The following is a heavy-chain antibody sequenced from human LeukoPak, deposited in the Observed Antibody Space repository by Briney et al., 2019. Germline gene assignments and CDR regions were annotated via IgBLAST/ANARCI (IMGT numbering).Heavy chain of an antibody. D-gene: IGHD3-22*01. CDR3: ATQVSSGYSYFDY. CDR1: GYRFTSYW. V-gene: IGHV5-51*01. J-gene: IGHJ4*02. Sequence: GESLKISCKGSGYRFTSYWIGWVRQLPGKGLEWMGIIYPGDSDTRYSPSFQGQVTISGDKSISTAYLQWSSLKASDTAMYYCATQVSSGYSYFDYWGQGTLVTVSS. CDR2: IYPGDSDT.